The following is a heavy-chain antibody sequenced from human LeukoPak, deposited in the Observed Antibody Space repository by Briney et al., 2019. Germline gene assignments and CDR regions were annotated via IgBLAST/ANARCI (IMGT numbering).Heavy chain of an antibody. CDR3: APRGTTVTTLAY. Sequence: GGSLRLSCAASGFTFSSYAMSWVRQAPGKGLEWVSTISGSGGSTYYADSVKGRFTISRDNSKNTLYLQMNSLRAEDTAVYYCAPRGTTVTTLAYWGQGTLVTVSS. J-gene: IGHJ4*02. D-gene: IGHD4-17*01. CDR2: ISGSGGST. V-gene: IGHV3-23*01. CDR1: GFTFSSYA.